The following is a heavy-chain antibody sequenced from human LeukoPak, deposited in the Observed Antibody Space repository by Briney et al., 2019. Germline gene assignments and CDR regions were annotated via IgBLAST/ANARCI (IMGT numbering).Heavy chain of an antibody. D-gene: IGHD2/OR15-2a*01. CDR1: GDSVSSNSAA. V-gene: IGHV6-1*01. CDR2: TYYRSKWSN. Sequence: SQTLSLTCAISGDSVSSNSAAWNWIRQSPSRGLEWLGRTYYRSKWSNDYAVSVKSRITISPDTSKNQFSLQLKSVTPEDTAVYYCARDSRISRSHYYGMDVWGQGTTVTVSS. J-gene: IGHJ6*02. CDR3: ARDSRISRSHYYGMDV.